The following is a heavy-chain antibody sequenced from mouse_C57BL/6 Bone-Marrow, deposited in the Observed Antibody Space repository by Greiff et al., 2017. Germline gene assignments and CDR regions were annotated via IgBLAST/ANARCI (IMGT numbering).Heavy chain of an antibody. CDR2: IWSGGST. CDR3: ARPEPPY. V-gene: IGHV2-2*01. CDR1: GFSLTSYG. J-gene: IGHJ2*01. Sequence: QVQLQQSGPGLVQPSQSLSITCTVSGFSLTSYGVHWVRQSPGTGLEWLGVIWSGGSTDYNAAFISRLSISKDNSKSQVFFKMNSLQADDTAIYYCARPEPPYWGQGTTLTVS.